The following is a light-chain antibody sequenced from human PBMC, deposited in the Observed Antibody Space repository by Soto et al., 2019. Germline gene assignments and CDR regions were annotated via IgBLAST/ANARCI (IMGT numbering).Light chain of an antibody. J-gene: IGKJ2*01. Sequence: DIQMTQSPSSLSASVGDRVTITCRASQSISSYLNWYQQKPGKAPKLLIYAASSLQSWVPSRFSGSGSGTDFTLNISSLQPEDFATYYCQQSYSTPRTFGQGTKLEIK. CDR1: QSISSY. CDR3: QQSYSTPRT. CDR2: AAS. V-gene: IGKV1-39*01.